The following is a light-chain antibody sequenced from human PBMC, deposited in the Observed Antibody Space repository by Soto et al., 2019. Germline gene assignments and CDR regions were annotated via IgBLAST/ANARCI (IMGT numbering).Light chain of an antibody. Sequence: DVVMTQSPLSLPVTLGQPASISCRSSHSLMYSDGISYLSWFQQRPGQSPRRLIYKASNRDSWVPDRFSGSGSGTDFTLKISRVEAGDVGVYYCMQGTHWPPGTLGQGTKLEIK. CDR3: MQGTHWPPGT. CDR2: KAS. J-gene: IGKJ2*01. V-gene: IGKV2-30*01. CDR1: HSLMYSDGISY.